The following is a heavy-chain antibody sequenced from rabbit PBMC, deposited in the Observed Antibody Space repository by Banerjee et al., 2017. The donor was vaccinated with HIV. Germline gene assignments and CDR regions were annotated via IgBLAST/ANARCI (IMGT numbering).Heavy chain of an antibody. CDR3: ARGTYGYAGYAPNL. D-gene: IGHD6-1*01. Sequence: QEQLVESGGDLVKPGASLTLTCTASGFSFSSSYWIWWVRQAPGKGLEYIAIIDSSGSTYYASWVNGRFTISLDNAQNTVFLQMTSLTAADTATYFCARGTYGYAGYAPNLWGPGTLVT. J-gene: IGHJ4*01. V-gene: IGHV1S45*01. CDR2: IDSSGST. CDR1: GFSFSSSYW.